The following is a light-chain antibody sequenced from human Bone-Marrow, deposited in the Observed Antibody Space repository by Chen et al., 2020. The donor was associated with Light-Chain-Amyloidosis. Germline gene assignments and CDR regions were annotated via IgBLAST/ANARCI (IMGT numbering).Light chain of an antibody. V-gene: IGLV2-8*01. Sequence: QSALTQPPSASGSLGPSVAISCTGTSSDVGGYNYVSWYQQHPGKAPKLMISEVSKRPSGVPDRFSGSKSGNTASLTVSGLQPDDEADYYCSSYGGRTNLVFGGGTKLTVL. J-gene: IGLJ2*01. CDR2: EVS. CDR1: SSDVGGYNY. CDR3: SSYGGRTNLV.